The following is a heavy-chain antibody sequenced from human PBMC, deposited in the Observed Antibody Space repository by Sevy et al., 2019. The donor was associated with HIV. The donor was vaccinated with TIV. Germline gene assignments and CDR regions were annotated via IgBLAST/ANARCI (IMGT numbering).Heavy chain of an antibody. Sequence: SETLSLTCTVSGGSISSYYWSWIRQPPGKGLEWIGYIYYSGSTNYNPSLKSRVTISVDTSKNQFSLKLGSVTAADTAVYYCARHVPTYYYDSSGFDYWGQGTLVTVSS. CDR3: ARHVPTYYYDSSGFDY. V-gene: IGHV4-59*08. CDR2: IYYSGST. J-gene: IGHJ4*02. D-gene: IGHD3-22*01. CDR1: GGSISSYY.